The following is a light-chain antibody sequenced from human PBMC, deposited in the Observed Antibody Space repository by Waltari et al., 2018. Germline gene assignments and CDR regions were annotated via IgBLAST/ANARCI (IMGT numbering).Light chain of an antibody. CDR3: QQGSSFPPT. CDR2: AVS. CDR1: QDISSA. J-gene: IGKJ1*01. Sequence: QMTQSPSSVSASVGDRVTLPGRAGQDISSALAWYQQKPGQAPSLLIYAVSSLQSGVPARFSGSGSGTDFTLTISSLQPEDLATDYCQQGSSFPPTFGHGTKVEIK. V-gene: IGKV1-12*01.